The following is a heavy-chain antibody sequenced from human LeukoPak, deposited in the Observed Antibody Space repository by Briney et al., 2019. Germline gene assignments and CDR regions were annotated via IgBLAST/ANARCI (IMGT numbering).Heavy chain of an antibody. V-gene: IGHV3-30-3*02. CDR1: GFTFSSHA. D-gene: IGHD2-2*01. J-gene: IGHJ4*02. Sequence: GRSLRLSCAASGFTFSSHAIHWVRQAPGKGLEWVAVISYDGSNKYYADSVKGRFTISRDNSKNTLYLQMNSLIPEDTAVYYCAKTHSTSWGYFDYWGKGTLVTVSS. CDR3: AKTHSTSWGYFDY. CDR2: ISYDGSNK.